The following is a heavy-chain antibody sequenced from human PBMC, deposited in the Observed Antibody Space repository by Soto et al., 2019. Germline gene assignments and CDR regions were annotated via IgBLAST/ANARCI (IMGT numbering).Heavy chain of an antibody. J-gene: IGHJ4*02. D-gene: IGHD6-19*01. Sequence: QVQLVQSGAEVKKPGSSVKVSCKASGGTFSSYTISWVRQAPGQGLEWMGRIIPILGIANYAQKFQGRVTITADKSTSTAYMELSSLRAEDTAVYYCARDFQRAPGHCSGWYGFDYWGQGTLVTVSS. CDR2: IIPILGIA. CDR3: ARDFQRAPGHCSGWYGFDY. CDR1: GGTFSSYT. V-gene: IGHV1-69*08.